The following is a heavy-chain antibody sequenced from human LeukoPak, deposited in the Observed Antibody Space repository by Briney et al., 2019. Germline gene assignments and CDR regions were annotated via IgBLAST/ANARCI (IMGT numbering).Heavy chain of an antibody. J-gene: IGHJ4*02. CDR3: AKVIGGSYAWCASEFDH. D-gene: IGHD3-16*01. CDR1: GFTLNRYG. CDR2: MRSGESNK. Sequence: GGPLRLSCTASGFTLNRYGMLWVREAPGKGVVGVGYMRSGESNKYYGDSVKGRFTISRDNSENTLYLQMNSLRAEDTAVYFCAKVIGGSYAWCASEFDHWGQGTLVTVSS. V-gene: IGHV3-30*02.